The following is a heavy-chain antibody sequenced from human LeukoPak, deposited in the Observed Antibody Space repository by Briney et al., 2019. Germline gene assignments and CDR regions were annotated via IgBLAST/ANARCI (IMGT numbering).Heavy chain of an antibody. J-gene: IGHJ3*02. CDR1: RFTFSRYG. Sequence: GGSLRLSCAASRFTFSRYGMHWVRQAPGKGLEWVAVISYDGSNKYYVDSVKGRFTISRDNSKNTLYLQMNSLRAEDTAVYYCATDSSGYYSYAFDIWGQGTMVTVSS. CDR2: ISYDGSNK. V-gene: IGHV3-30*03. CDR3: ATDSSGYYSYAFDI. D-gene: IGHD3-22*01.